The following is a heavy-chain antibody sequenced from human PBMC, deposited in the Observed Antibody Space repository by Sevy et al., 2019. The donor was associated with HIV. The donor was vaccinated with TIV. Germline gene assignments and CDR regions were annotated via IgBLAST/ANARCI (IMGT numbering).Heavy chain of an antibody. CDR2: IWYDGSDK. D-gene: IGHD6-13*01. CDR1: GFTFNNYG. J-gene: IGHJ4*02. V-gene: IGHV3-33*06. CDR3: AKGKRIAAAGPFDY. Sequence: GGSLRLSCAASGFTFNNYGMHWVRQAPGKGLEWVAVIWYDGSDKYYADSVKGRFTISRDNSKNTLYLQMNSLRDEDTAVYYCAKGKRIAAAGPFDYWGQGTLVTVSS.